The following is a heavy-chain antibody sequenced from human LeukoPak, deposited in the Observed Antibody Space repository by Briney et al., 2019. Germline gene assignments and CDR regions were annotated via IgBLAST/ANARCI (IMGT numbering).Heavy chain of an antibody. J-gene: IGHJ5*02. CDR2: INTNNGNT. CDR3: ARGVSGVTPP. V-gene: IGHV1-18*01. D-gene: IGHD4-23*01. CDR1: GYTFTSYD. Sequence: ASVNVSCKTSGYTFTSYDISWVRQAPGQGPEWLGWINTNNGNTHYAQSLQDRVTLTTDTSTSTAYMELRSLKSDDTAIYYCARGVSGVTPPWGQGTLVIVSS.